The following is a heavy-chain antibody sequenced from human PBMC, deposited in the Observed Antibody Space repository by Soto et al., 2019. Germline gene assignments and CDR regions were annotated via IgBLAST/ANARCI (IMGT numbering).Heavy chain of an antibody. CDR1: GFIVSDTY. D-gene: IGHD2-15*01. V-gene: IGHV3-66*01. CDR3: AREPRYCRGGSCSITGDAYDI. CDR2: ISNRGDT. Sequence: ESGGGLVQPGGSLRLSCTASGFIVSDTYVNWVRQAPGKGLEWVSVISNRGDTHYADSVRGRFSLSRDISDNTLHLQMNNLRGEDTAVYYCAREPRYCRGGSCSITGDAYDIWGQGTMVTVSS. J-gene: IGHJ3*02.